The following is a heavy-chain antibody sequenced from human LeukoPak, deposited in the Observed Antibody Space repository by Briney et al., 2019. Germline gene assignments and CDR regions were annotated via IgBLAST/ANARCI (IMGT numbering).Heavy chain of an antibody. CDR1: GGSFSGYY. V-gene: IGHV4-34*01. CDR2: INHSGST. J-gene: IGHJ2*01. D-gene: IGHD6-13*01. CDR3: ARGPQRIAAAGTRYFDL. Sequence: SETLSLTCAVYGGSFSGYYWSWIRQPPGKGLEWIGEINHSGSTNYNPSLKSRVTISVDTSKNQFSLKLSSVTAADTAVYYCARGPQRIAAAGTRYFDLWARGTLVTVSS.